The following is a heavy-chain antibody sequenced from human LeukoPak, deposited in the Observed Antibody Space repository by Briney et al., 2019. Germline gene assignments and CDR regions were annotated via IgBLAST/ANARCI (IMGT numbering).Heavy chain of an antibody. V-gene: IGHV1-18*01. J-gene: IGHJ4*02. Sequence: GASVKVSCKASGGTFSSYAISWVRQAPGQGLEWMGWISAYNGNTNYAQKLQGRVTMTTDTSTSTAYMELRSLRSDDTAVYYCARERVPGYSGYEPLDYWGQGTLVTVSS. D-gene: IGHD5-12*01. CDR3: ARERVPGYSGYEPLDY. CDR1: GGTFSSYA. CDR2: ISAYNGNT.